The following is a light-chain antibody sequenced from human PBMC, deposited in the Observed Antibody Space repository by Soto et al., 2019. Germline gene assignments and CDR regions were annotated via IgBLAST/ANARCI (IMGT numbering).Light chain of an antibody. CDR3: QSFDDNMRGFV. CDR2: GDD. J-gene: IGLJ1*01. V-gene: IGLV1-44*01. Sequence: QSVLTQPPSTSGTPGQRVAISCSGTSSNIGSHTVNWYQQLPGTAPKLLIYGDDQRPSGVPDRFSGSKSGTSASLAISGLQPEDEGSYFCQSFDDNMRGFVFGTGTKVTVL. CDR1: SSNIGSHT.